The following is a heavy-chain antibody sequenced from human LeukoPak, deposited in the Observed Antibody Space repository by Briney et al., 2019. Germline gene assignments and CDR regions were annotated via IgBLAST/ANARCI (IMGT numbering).Heavy chain of an antibody. D-gene: IGHD1-1*01. CDR3: ARLERDAFDI. CDR2: INHSGST. V-gene: IGHV4-34*01. J-gene: IGHJ3*02. Sequence: TSETLSLTCAVYGGSFSGYYWSWIRQPPGKGLEWIGEINHSGSTNYNPSLKSRVTISVDTSKNQFSLKLSSVTAADTAVYYCARLERDAFDIWGQGTMVTVSS. CDR1: GGSFSGYY.